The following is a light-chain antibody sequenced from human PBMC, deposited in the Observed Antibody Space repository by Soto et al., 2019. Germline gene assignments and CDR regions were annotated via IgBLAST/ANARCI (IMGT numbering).Light chain of an antibody. CDR2: DVT. J-gene: IGLJ1*01. Sequence: QSVLTQPASVSGSPGQSITISCTGTSRDIGGYNYVSWYKQHPGEPPKLLIYDVTNRPSGISNRFSGSKSGNTASLTISGLQSDDEADYYCGSSISXSAYVFGTGTKVTVL. V-gene: IGLV2-14*03. CDR1: SRDIGGYNY. CDR3: GSSISXSAYV.